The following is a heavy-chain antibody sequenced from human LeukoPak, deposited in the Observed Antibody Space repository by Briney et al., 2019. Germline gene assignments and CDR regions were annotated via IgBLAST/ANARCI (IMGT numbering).Heavy chain of an antibody. CDR1: GYTFTSNY. CDR3: ARDPSSSLDY. J-gene: IGHJ4*02. Sequence: ASVKVSCKAFGYTFTSNYMHWVRQAPGQGPEWMGVISPSGGSTTYAQKFQGRVTLTRDMSTSTDYLELSSLRSEDTAVYYCARDPSSSLDYWGQGTLVTVSS. CDR2: ISPSGGST. D-gene: IGHD6-13*01. V-gene: IGHV1-46*01.